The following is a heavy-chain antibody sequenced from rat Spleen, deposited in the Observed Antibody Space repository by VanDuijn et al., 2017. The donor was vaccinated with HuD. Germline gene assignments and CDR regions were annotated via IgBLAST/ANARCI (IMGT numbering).Heavy chain of an antibody. V-gene: IGHV5-20*01. CDR1: GFTFSIYG. CDR2: IIYDGSDT. J-gene: IGHJ3*01. D-gene: IGHD1-9*01. CDR3: TTGDYGYTRLFAY. Sequence: EVQLVDHGGALVPPGRSLKLSCAPSGFTFSIYGMAWVRQAPKKGLEWVATIIYDGSDTYYRGSVKGRFTISRDNAKSTLYLQMDSLRSEDTATYYCTTGDYGYTRLFAYWGQGTLVTVSS.